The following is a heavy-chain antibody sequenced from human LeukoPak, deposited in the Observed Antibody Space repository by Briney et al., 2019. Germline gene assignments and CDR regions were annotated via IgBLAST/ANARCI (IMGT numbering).Heavy chain of an antibody. CDR2: ISGSGGST. V-gene: IGHV3-23*01. CDR1: GFTFSSYA. CDR3: AREIGGSYYGHDAFDI. J-gene: IGHJ3*02. D-gene: IGHD1-26*01. Sequence: GGSLRLSCAASGFTFSSYAMSWVRQAPGKGLEWVSAISGSGGSTYYADSVKGRFTISRDNSKNTLYLQMNSLRAEDTAVYYCAREIGGSYYGHDAFDIWGQGTMVTVSS.